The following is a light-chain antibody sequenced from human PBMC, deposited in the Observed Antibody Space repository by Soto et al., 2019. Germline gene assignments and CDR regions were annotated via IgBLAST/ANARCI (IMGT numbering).Light chain of an antibody. CDR2: EVS. CDR1: SSDVGDYNY. V-gene: IGLV2-8*01. CDR3: STFAGSPVV. J-gene: IGLJ2*01. Sequence: QSALTQPPSASGSLGQSVTIPCTGTSSDVGDYNYVSWYQQHPGKVPKLMIYEVSKRPSGVPDRFSGSKSGNTASLTVSGIQAEDEADYYCSTFAGSPVVFGGGTKVTVL.